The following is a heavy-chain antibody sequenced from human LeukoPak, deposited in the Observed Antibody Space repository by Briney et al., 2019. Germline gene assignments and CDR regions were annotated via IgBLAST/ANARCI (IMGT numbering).Heavy chain of an antibody. CDR3: ARHPYPNYRVRGVIIGYYFDY. CDR1: DYSISSGYGYY. V-gene: IGHV4-34*01. J-gene: IGHJ4*02. D-gene: IGHD3-10*01. Sequence: SETLSLTCTVSDYSISSGYGYYWSWIRQPPGKGLEWIGEINHSGSTNYNPSLKSRVTISVDTSKNQFSLKLSSVTAADTAVYYCARHPYPNYRVRGVIIGYYFDYWGQGTLVTVSS. CDR2: INHSGST.